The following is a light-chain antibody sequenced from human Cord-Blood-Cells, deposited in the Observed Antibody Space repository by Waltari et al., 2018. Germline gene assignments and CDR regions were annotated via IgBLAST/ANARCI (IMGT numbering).Light chain of an antibody. CDR2: GAS. Sequence: EIVMTQSPAPLSVSPGERATLSCRASQSVSSNLAWYQQKPGQAPRLLIYGASTRATGIPARFSGSGSGTEFTLTISSLQSEDFVVYYCQQYNNWPPLTFGGGTKVEIK. J-gene: IGKJ4*01. V-gene: IGKV3-15*01. CDR1: QSVSSN. CDR3: QQYNNWPPLT.